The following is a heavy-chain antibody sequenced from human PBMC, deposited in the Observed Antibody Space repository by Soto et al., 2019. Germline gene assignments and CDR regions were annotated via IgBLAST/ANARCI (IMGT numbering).Heavy chain of an antibody. CDR3: SRRAPEGFDP. CDR1: GGSISSSSYF. Sequence: SATLALTCTVSGGSISSSSYFWAWIRRPPGKGLGWIGSIDFRGTTYTNPALESRVTISVDTSKNHFSLKLDSVTAADTALYYCSRRAPEGFDPWGRGTLVTVS. V-gene: IGHV4-39*02. J-gene: IGHJ5*02. CDR2: IDFRGTT.